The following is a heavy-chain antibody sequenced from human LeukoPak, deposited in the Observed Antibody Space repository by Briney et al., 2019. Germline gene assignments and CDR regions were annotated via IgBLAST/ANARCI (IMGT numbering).Heavy chain of an antibody. J-gene: IGHJ4*02. CDR2: INPNSGGT. V-gene: IGHV1-2*02. CDR3: ARDRSQSSGWYDY. D-gene: IGHD6-19*01. CDR1: GYTFTSYY. Sequence: ASVKVSCKASGYTFTSYYMHWVRQAPGQGLEWMGWINPNSGGTNYAQKFQGRVTMTRDTSISTAYMELSRLRSDDTAVYYCARDRSQSSGWYDYWGQGTLVTVSS.